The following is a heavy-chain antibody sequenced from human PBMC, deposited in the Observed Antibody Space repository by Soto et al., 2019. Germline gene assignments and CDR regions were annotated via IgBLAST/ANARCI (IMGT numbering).Heavy chain of an antibody. D-gene: IGHD2-15*01. V-gene: IGHV1-69*13. CDR1: GGTFSSYA. CDR3: ASSVVVVAATPYYYGMDV. CDR2: IIPIFGTA. J-gene: IGHJ6*02. Sequence: ASVKVSCKASGGTFSSYAISWVRQAPGQGLEWMGGIIPIFGTANYAQKFQGRVTITADESTGTAYMELSSLRSEDTAVYYCASSVVVVAATPYYYGMDVWGQGTTVTVSS.